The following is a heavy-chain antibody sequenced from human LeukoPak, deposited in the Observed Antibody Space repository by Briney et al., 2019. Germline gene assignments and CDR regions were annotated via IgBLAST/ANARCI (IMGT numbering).Heavy chain of an antibody. J-gene: IGHJ3*02. CDR1: GVSISSAGY. V-gene: IGHV4-31*03. CDR3: ARVPPDYGDYVRAFDI. Sequence: PSQTLSLTCSVSGVSISSAGYWSWIRQYPGKGLEWIGYIYFSGSTYYNPSLKSRVTKSVDTSKNHFSLKLSSVTAADTAVYYCARVPPDYGDYVRAFDIWGQGTKVTVSS. CDR2: IYFSGST. D-gene: IGHD4-17*01.